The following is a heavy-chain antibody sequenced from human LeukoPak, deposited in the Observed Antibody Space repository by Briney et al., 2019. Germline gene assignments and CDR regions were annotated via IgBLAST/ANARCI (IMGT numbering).Heavy chain of an antibody. D-gene: IGHD4-17*01. CDR1: GFNFSTYW. J-gene: IGHJ4*02. CDR3: ARDSGLTTVTTYWDY. CDR2: IKEDGSEK. Sequence: GGSLRLSCAASGFNFSTYWMHWVRQAPGKGLEWVANIKEDGSEKYYVESVKGRFTISRDNAKKSLYLQMNSLRAEDTAVYYCARDSGLTTVTTYWDYWGQGTLVTVSS. V-gene: IGHV3-7*05.